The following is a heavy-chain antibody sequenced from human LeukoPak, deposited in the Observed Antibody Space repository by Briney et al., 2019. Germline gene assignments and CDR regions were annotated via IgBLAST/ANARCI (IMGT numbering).Heavy chain of an antibody. J-gene: IGHJ4*02. D-gene: IGHD5-18*01. CDR1: GFTFNDYW. V-gene: IGHV3-11*04. Sequence: GGSLRLSCAASGFTFNDYWMNWVRQAPGKGLEWVSYISSSDSTIYYADSVKGRFTISRDSAKDLLYLQMNSLRAEDTAVYYCARGLRGYTYGLDYWGQGTLVAVSS. CDR3: ARGLRGYTYGLDY. CDR2: ISSSDSTI.